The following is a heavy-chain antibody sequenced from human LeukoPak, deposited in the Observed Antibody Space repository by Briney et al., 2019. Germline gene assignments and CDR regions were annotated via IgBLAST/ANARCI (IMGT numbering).Heavy chain of an antibody. Sequence: PGGSLRLSCAASGFTFSSYAMSWVRQAPGKGLEWVSGISGSGGSTVYADSVKGRFTISRDNSKNSLYLQMNSLRAEDTAVYYCARDRGLDYWGQGTLVTVSS. V-gene: IGHV3-23*01. CDR3: ARDRGLDY. CDR2: ISGSGGST. CDR1: GFTFSSYA. D-gene: IGHD3-16*01. J-gene: IGHJ4*02.